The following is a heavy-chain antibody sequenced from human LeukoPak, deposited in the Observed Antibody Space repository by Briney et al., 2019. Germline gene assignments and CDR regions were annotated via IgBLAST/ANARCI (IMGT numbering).Heavy chain of an antibody. J-gene: IGHJ5*02. CDR3: ARMRFASEVNWFDP. D-gene: IGHD2-21*01. V-gene: IGHV1-2*02. CDR2: MNPKTGRT. CDR1: GYTFTGYY. Sequence: ASVKVSCKASGYTFTGYYMHWVRQAPGRGLEWMGWMNPKTGRTGYAQKFQGRVTFTRDTSINTAYMELSGLRSDDSAIYYCARMRFASEVNWFDPWGQGTPVIVFS.